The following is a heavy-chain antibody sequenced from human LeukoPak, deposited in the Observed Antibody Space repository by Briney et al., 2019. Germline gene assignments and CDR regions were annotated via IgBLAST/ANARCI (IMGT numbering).Heavy chain of an antibody. CDR3: ARGREIGYQLPLDY. CDR1: GGSFSGYY. J-gene: IGHJ4*02. Sequence: SETLSLTCAVSGGSFSGYYWSWIRQPPGKGPEWIGEINHSGSSNYNPSLKSRVTISVDTSKNQFYLKLNSMTAADTAVYYCARGREIGYQLPLDYWGQGTLVTVSS. V-gene: IGHV4-34*01. CDR2: INHSGSS. D-gene: IGHD2-2*01.